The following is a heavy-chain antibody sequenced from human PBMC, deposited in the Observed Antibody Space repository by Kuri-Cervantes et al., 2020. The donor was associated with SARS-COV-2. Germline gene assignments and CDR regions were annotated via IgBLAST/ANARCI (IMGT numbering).Heavy chain of an antibody. Sequence: ASVKVSCKASGYTFTGYYMHWVRRAPGQGLEWMGWINPNSGGTNYAQKFQGWVTMTRDTSISTAYMELSRLRSDDTAVYYCARGGITGTTGNWYFDLWGRGTLVTVSS. D-gene: IGHD1-7*01. J-gene: IGHJ2*01. CDR1: GYTFTGYY. V-gene: IGHV1-2*04. CDR2: INPNSGGT. CDR3: ARGGITGTTGNWYFDL.